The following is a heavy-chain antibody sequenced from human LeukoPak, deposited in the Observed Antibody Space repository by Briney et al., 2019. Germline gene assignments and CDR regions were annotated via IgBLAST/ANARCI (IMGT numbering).Heavy chain of an antibody. V-gene: IGHV4-34*01. Sequence: SETLSLTCAVYGGSFSGYYWSWIRQPPGKGLEWIGEINHSGSTNYNPSLKRRVTISVDTSKNQFSLKLSSVTAADTAVYYCARGGPTYYDFWSGPNGYYYYMDVWGKGTTVTVSS. CDR1: GGSFSGYY. J-gene: IGHJ6*03. CDR3: ARGGPTYYDFWSGPNGYYYYMDV. D-gene: IGHD3-3*01. CDR2: INHSGST.